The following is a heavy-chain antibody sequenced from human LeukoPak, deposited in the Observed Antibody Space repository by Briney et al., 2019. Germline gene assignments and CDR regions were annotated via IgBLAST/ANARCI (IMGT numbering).Heavy chain of an antibody. D-gene: IGHD6-13*01. Sequence: GGSLRLSCAASGFTFSSYAMSWVRQAPGKGLEWVSAISAGGFSTYYADSVKGRFTISRDNSKNTLYLQMNSLRAEDAAVYYCAKAGASSWYYFDYWGQGTLVTVSS. CDR3: AKAGASSWYYFDY. CDR2: ISAGGFST. J-gene: IGHJ4*02. CDR1: GFTFSSYA. V-gene: IGHV3-23*01.